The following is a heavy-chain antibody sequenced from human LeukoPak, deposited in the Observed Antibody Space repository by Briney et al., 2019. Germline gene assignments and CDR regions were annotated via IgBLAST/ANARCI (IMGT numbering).Heavy chain of an antibody. CDR1: GYTFTGYY. CDR2: INPNSGDT. CDR3: AKTDARSSSYYYTLDV. Sequence: ASVKVSCKASGYTFTGYYMHWVRQAPGQGLEWLGWINPNSGDTSYAQKFQGRVTMTRDTSISTAYMELSSLRSDDTAVYYCAKTDARSSSYYYTLDVWGQGTTVTVSS. J-gene: IGHJ6*02. V-gene: IGHV1-2*02.